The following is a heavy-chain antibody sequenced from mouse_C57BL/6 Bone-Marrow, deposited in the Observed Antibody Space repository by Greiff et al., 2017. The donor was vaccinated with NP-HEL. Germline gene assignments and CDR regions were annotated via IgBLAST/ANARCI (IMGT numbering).Heavy chain of an antibody. V-gene: IGHV1-9*01. D-gene: IGHD4-1*01. CDR2: ILPGSGST. CDR1: GYTFTGYW. CDR3: AGNWDGY. J-gene: IGHJ2*01. Sequence: VQLQQSGAELMKPGASVKLSCKATGYTFTGYWIGWVKQRPGHGLEWIGEILPGSGSTNYNEKFKGKATLTADKSSSTAYMELRSLTSEDSAVYFCAGNWDGYWGQGTTLTVSS.